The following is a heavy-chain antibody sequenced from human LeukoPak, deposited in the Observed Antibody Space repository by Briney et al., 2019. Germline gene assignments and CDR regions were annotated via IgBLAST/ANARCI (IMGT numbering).Heavy chain of an antibody. D-gene: IGHD1-7*01. CDR1: GYSISSGYY. CDR2: IYHSGST. Sequence: SETLSLTCAVSGYSISSGYYWGWIRQPPGKGLEWIGSIYHSGSTYYNPSLKSRVTISVDTSMNQFSLKLSSVTAADTAVYYCASTGTTALFDYWGQGTLVTVSS. CDR3: ASTGTTALFDY. V-gene: IGHV4-38-2*01. J-gene: IGHJ4*02.